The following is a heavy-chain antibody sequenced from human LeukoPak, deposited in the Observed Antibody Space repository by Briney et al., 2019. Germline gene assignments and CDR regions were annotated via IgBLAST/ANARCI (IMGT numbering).Heavy chain of an antibody. Sequence: SETLSLTCAVYGGPFSGYYWRWIRHPPGKALEWIGEINHSGSTNYNPALKSRVTISVDTSKNQFSLKLSAVTAADTAVYYCARGGGARSIDYWGQGTLVTVSS. V-gene: IGHV4-34*01. D-gene: IGHD3-10*01. CDR1: GGPFSGYY. CDR2: INHSGST. CDR3: ARGGGARSIDY. J-gene: IGHJ4*02.